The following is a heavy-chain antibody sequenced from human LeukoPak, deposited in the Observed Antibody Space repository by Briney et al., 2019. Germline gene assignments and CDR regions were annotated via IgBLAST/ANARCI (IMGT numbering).Heavy chain of an antibody. CDR3: ARVGNYGSGSYSY. V-gene: IGHV1-2*02. Sequence: ASVKVSCKASGYTFTGYYMHWVRQAPGQGLEWMGWINPNSGGTNYAQKFQGRVTMTRNTSISTAYMGLSSLRSEDTAVYYCARVGNYGSGSYSYWGQGTLVTVSS. CDR2: INPNSGGT. CDR1: GYTFTGYY. D-gene: IGHD3-10*01. J-gene: IGHJ4*02.